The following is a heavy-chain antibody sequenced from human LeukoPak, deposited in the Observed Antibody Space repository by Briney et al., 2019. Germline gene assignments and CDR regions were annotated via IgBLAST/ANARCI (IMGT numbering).Heavy chain of an antibody. D-gene: IGHD6-19*01. CDR1: GYTFTSYG. J-gene: IGHJ6*02. V-gene: IGHV1-18*01. CDR2: ISAYNGNT. Sequence: ASVKVSCKASGYTFTSYGISWVRQAPGQGLEWMGWISAYNGNTNYAQKLQGRVTMTTDTSTSTAYMELRSLRSDDTAVYYCARVGNRGLSGWYNYYYGMDVWGQGTTVTVSS. CDR3: ARVGNRGLSGWYNYYYGMDV.